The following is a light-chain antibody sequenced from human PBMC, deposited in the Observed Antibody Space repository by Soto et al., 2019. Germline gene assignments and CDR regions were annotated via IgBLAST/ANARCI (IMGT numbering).Light chain of an antibody. J-gene: IGKJ1*01. CDR2: WAS. Sequence: IVMTQSPDSLAVSLGETATINCRSSQTVLYSSNNHNYVAWYQQKAGQPPKLLIYWASTRESGVPQRFSGSGSGTDFTLTISGLQAEDVAVYFCQHYYTTPPAFGQGTRVEVK. CDR3: QHYYTTPPA. CDR1: QTVLYSSNNHNY. V-gene: IGKV4-1*01.